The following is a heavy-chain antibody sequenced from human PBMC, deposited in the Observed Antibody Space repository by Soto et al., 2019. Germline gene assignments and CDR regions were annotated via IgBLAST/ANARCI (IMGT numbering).Heavy chain of an antibody. CDR2: IRSKANSYAT. CDR3: TSLHVETAMVTDY. D-gene: IGHD5-18*01. J-gene: IGHJ4*02. Sequence: EVQLVESGGGLVQPGGSLKLCCAASGFTFSGSAMHWVRQASGKGLEWVGRIRSKANSYATAYAASVKGRFTISRDDSKNTAYLQMNSLKTEDTAVYYCTSLHVETAMVTDYWGQGTLVTVSS. V-gene: IGHV3-73*02. CDR1: GFTFSGSA.